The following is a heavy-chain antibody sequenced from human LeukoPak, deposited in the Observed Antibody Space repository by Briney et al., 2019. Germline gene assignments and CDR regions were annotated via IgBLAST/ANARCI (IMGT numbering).Heavy chain of an antibody. CDR3: ARGRGTTSSNFDY. D-gene: IGHD2-2*01. Sequence: ASVKVSCKPSGYTFTGYYMHWVRQAPGQGLEWMGWINPNNGGTNYAQKFQGRVTMTRDTSISTVYMELSRLTSDDTAVYYCARGRGTTSSNFDYWGQGNLVTVSS. J-gene: IGHJ4*02. V-gene: IGHV1-2*02. CDR1: GYTFTGYY. CDR2: INPNNGGT.